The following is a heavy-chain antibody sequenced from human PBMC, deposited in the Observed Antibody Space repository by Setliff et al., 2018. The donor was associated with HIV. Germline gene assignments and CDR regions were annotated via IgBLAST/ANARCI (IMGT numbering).Heavy chain of an antibody. V-gene: IGHV7-4-1*02. Sequence: ASVKVSCRASGYTFNNYALYWVRQAPGQGFEWMGWINTNTGSPTYAQGFTRRFVFSLDPSVRTAYLQITGLKAEDTAVYYCARGGDRMQIWSRFPFDIWGQGTMVTVSS. CDR1: GYTFNNYA. D-gene: IGHD3-10*01. CDR3: ARGGDRMQIWSRFPFDI. CDR2: INTNTGSP. J-gene: IGHJ3*02.